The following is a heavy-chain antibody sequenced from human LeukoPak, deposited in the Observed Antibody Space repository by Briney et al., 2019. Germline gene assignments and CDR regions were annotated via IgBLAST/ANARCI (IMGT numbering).Heavy chain of an antibody. CDR3: ARERGLWFGELWGVSDYYYGMDV. CDR1: GYTFTGYY. CDR2: INPNSGGT. Sequence: ASVKVSCKASGYTFTGYYMHWVRQAPGQGLEWMGWINPNSGGTNYAQKFQGRVTMTRGTSISTAYMELSRLRSDDTAVYYCARERGLWFGELWGVSDYYYGMDVWGQGTTVTVSS. D-gene: IGHD3-10*01. J-gene: IGHJ6*02. V-gene: IGHV1-2*02.